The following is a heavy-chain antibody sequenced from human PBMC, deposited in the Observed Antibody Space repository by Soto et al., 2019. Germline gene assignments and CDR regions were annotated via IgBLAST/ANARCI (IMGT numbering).Heavy chain of an antibody. V-gene: IGHV3-20*01. J-gene: IGHJ4*02. CDR1: GFTFDDYG. CDR3: ARAHDYGDYRAFDY. CDR2: INWNGGST. D-gene: IGHD4-17*01. Sequence: EVQLVESGGGVVRPGGSLRLCCAASGFTFDDYGMSWVRQAPGKGLAWVSGINWNGGSTGYADSVKGRFTISRDNAKNSLSLQMNSLRAAGTALYHCARAHDYGDYRAFDYWGQGTLVTVSS.